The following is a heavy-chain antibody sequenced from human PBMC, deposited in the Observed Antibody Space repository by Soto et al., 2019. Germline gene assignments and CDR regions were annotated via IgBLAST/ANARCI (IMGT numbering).Heavy chain of an antibody. Sequence: SETLSLTCAVYGGSFSGYYWSWIRQPPGKGLEWIGEINHSGSTNYNPSLKSRVTISVDTSKNQFSLKLSSVTAADTAVYYCARGWQNWFDPWGQGTLVTVSS. CDR3: ARGWQNWFDP. CDR2: INHSGST. V-gene: IGHV4-34*01. CDR1: GGSFSGYY. J-gene: IGHJ5*02.